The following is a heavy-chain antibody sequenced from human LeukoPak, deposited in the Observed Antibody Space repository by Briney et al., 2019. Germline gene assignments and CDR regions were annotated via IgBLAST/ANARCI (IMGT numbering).Heavy chain of an antibody. CDR3: ARRTQPYYFDY. CDR2: ISYDGSNK. J-gene: IGHJ4*02. D-gene: IGHD6-13*01. V-gene: IGHV3-30*04. Sequence: GGSLRPSCAASGFTFSSYAMHWVRQAPGKGLEWVAVISYDGSNKYYADSVKGRFTISRDNSNNTLYLQMNSLRAEDTAVYYCARRTQPYYFDYWGQGTLVTVSS. CDR1: GFTFSSYA.